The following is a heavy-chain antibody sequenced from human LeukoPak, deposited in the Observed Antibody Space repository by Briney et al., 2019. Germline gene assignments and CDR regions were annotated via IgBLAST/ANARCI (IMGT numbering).Heavy chain of an antibody. Sequence: GASVKVSCKASGYTFTSYGISWVRQAPGQGLEWMGGIIPIFGTANYAQKFQGRVTITTDESTSTAYMELSSLRSEDTAVYYCARDRFSSSWYASWFDPWGQGTLVTVSS. CDR1: GYTFTSYG. D-gene: IGHD6-13*01. CDR2: IIPIFGTA. V-gene: IGHV1-69*05. J-gene: IGHJ5*02. CDR3: ARDRFSSSWYASWFDP.